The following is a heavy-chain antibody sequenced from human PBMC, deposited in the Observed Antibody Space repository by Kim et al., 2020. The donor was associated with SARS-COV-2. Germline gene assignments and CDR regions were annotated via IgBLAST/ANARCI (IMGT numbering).Heavy chain of an antibody. CDR2: IPFDGVNK. D-gene: IGHD6-13*01. Sequence: GGSLRLSCAASGFIFSNNPMHWVRQAPGKGLDWVAVIPFDGVNKGYADSVKGRFTISRDNSKNTLYLQMNSLRAEDTAVYYCARASGYSSSWYGGDYFD. CDR3: ARASGYSSSWYGGDYFD. V-gene: IGHV3-30*04. CDR1: GFIFSNNP. J-gene: IGHJ4*01.